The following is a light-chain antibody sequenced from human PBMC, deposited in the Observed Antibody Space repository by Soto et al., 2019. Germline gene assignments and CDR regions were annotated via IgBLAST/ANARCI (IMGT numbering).Light chain of an antibody. J-gene: IGLJ1*01. CDR1: SGLVSTGHF. CDR2: DTN. V-gene: IGLV8-61*01. CDR3: VLYMGGGTYV. Sequence: QTVVTQEPSCSVSPGGTGTLTCGLSSGLVSTGHFPSWYQQTPGQAPRTLIYDTNSRSSGVPDRFSGSILGTKAALTITGAQADDESDYYCVLYMGGGTYVFGAGTKV.